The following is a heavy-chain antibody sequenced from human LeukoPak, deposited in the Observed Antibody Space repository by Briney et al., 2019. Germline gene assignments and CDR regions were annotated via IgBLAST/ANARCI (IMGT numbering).Heavy chain of an antibody. Sequence: KPGGSLRLSCAASGFTFSGYYMSWIRQASGKGLEWVSYISYSGSTIYYADSVKGRFTISRDNAKNSLYLPMNSLRAEDTAVFYCARDQIAVAGNAFDIWGQGTMVTVSS. D-gene: IGHD6-19*01. J-gene: IGHJ3*02. CDR2: ISYSGSTI. CDR1: GFTFSGYY. V-gene: IGHV3-11*04. CDR3: ARDQIAVAGNAFDI.